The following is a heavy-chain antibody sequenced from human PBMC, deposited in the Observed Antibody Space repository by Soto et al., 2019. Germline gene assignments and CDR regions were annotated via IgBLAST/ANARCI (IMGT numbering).Heavy chain of an antibody. CDR3: ARITYYDFWSGYPDY. D-gene: IGHD3-3*01. CDR2: IYYSGST. Sequence: PSETLSLTCTVSGGSISSGGYYWSWIRQHPGKGLEWIGYIYYSGSTYYNPSLKSRVTISVDTSKNQFSLKLSSVTAADTAVYYCARITYYDFWSGYPDYWGQGXLVTVSS. J-gene: IGHJ4*02. V-gene: IGHV4-31*03. CDR1: GGSISSGGYY.